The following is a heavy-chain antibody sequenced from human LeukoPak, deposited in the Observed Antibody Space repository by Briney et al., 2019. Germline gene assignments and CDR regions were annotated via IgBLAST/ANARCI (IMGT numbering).Heavy chain of an antibody. V-gene: IGHV4-34*01. CDR1: GGSISSGGYS. D-gene: IGHD1-7*01. CDR2: INHSGST. Sequence: SETLSLTCAVSGGSISSGGYSWSWIRQPPGKGLEWIGEINHSGSTNYNPSLKSRVTISVDTSKNQFSLTLSSVTAADTAVYYCARAGSQTIDYWGQGTLVTVSS. J-gene: IGHJ4*02. CDR3: ARAGSQTIDY.